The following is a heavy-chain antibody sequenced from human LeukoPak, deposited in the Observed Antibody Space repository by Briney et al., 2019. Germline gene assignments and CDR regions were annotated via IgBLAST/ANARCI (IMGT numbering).Heavy chain of an antibody. CDR2: IIPIFGTA. CDR3: AREGYYDSSGYYGAEYFQH. J-gene: IGHJ1*01. V-gene: IGHV1-69*05. D-gene: IGHD3-22*01. CDR1: GGTFSSYA. Sequence: GSSVKVSCKASGGTFSSYAISWVRRAPGQGLEWMGRIIPIFGTANYAQKFQGRVTITTDESTSTAYMELSSLRSEDTAVYYCAREGYYDSSGYYGAEYFQHWGQGTLVTVSS.